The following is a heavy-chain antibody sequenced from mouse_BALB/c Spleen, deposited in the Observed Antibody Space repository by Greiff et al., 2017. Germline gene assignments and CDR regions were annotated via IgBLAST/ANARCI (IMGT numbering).Heavy chain of an antibody. Sequence: EVMLVESGGGLVQPGGSRKLSCAASGFTFSSFGMHWVRQAPEKGLEWVAYISSGSSTIYYADTVKGRFTISRDNPKNTLFLQMTSLRSEDTAMYYCARSDYYGSSDYFDYWGQGTTLTVSS. D-gene: IGHD1-1*01. CDR3: ARSDYYGSSDYFDY. J-gene: IGHJ2*01. V-gene: IGHV5-17*02. CDR2: ISSGSSTI. CDR1: GFTFSSFG.